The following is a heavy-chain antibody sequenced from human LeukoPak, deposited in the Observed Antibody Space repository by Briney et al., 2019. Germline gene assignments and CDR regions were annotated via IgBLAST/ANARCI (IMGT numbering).Heavy chain of an antibody. D-gene: IGHD6-19*01. CDR1: GGTFSSYA. Sequence: GASVKVSCKASGGTFSSYAISWVQQAPGQGLEWMGRIIPILGIANYAQKFQGRVTITADKSTSTAYMELSSLRSEDTAVYYCARGDPSSGWYSYWGQGTLVTVSS. J-gene: IGHJ4*02. CDR2: IIPILGIA. CDR3: ARGDPSSGWYSY. V-gene: IGHV1-69*04.